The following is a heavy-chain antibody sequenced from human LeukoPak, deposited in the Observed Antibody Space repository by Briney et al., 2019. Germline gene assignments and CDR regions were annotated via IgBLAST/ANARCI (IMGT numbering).Heavy chain of an antibody. CDR3: ARADYYGSILDY. CDR2: IEQDGSAK. D-gene: IGHD3-10*01. CDR1: GFTFSNYW. J-gene: IGHJ4*02. V-gene: IGHV3-7*04. Sequence: GGCLRLSCAASGFTFSNYWMSWVRQAPGKGLEWVANIEQDGSAKYYVVSVDGRFTVSRDNAENSLYLQMDYLRAEDTAVYYCARADYYGSILDYWGQGSLVTVSS.